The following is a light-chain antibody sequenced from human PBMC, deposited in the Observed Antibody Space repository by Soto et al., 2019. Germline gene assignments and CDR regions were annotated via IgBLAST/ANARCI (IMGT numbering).Light chain of an antibody. CDR2: SAS. J-gene: IGKJ4*01. Sequence: ETVMTQSPDPLSASPGESATLSCRASQSVTSDLAWYQQIPGQAPRLLIYSASTGATGGPARFSGSGSGTEFTLTISSLQSEDFAIYYCQQYNNWPLTFGGGTKVEI. V-gene: IGKV3-15*01. CDR1: QSVTSD. CDR3: QQYNNWPLT.